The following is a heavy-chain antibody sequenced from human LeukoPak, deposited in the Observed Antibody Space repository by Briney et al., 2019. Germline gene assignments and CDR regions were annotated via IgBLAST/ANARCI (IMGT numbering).Heavy chain of an antibody. J-gene: IGHJ4*02. CDR1: GFTFSSYG. V-gene: IGHV3-21*01. Sequence: GGSLRLSCAASGFTFSSYGMHWVRQAPGKGLEWVSSISSSSSYIYYADSVKGRFTISRDNAKNSLYLQMNSLRAEDTAVYYCARDLYYDSSGYYYPYYFDYWGQGTLVTVSS. CDR3: ARDLYYDSSGYYYPYYFDY. D-gene: IGHD3-22*01. CDR2: ISSSSSYI.